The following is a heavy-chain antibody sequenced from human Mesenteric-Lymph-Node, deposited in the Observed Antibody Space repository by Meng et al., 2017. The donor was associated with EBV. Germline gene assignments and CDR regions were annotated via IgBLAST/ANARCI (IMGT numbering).Heavy chain of an antibody. CDR1: GGSFIGYY. CDR2: INHSGST. D-gene: IGHD6-13*01. V-gene: IGHV4-34*01. CDR3: ARSGGSSSWYVPPQY. J-gene: IGHJ4*02. Sequence: QVQLQQWGAGLLKPSQTLSLTCAVYGGSFIGYYWSWIRQPPGKGLEWIGEINHSGSTNYNPSLKSRVTISVDTSKNQFSLKLSSVTAADTAVYYCARSGGSSSWYVPPQYWGQGTLVTVSS.